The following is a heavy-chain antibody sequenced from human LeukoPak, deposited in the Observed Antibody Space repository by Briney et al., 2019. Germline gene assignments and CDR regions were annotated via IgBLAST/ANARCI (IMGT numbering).Heavy chain of an antibody. Sequence: LSGGSLRLSCAASGFTFSTYGMLWVRQAPGQGPVWVTLIRYDGSNKYYADSVKGRFTISRDNSKNTLYLQMNSLRVEDTAMYYCAKAGTQQWLLFVGVYWGQGALVTVSS. V-gene: IGHV3-30*02. CDR1: GFTFSTYG. J-gene: IGHJ4*02. CDR3: AKAGTQQWLLFVGVY. CDR2: IRYDGSNK. D-gene: IGHD6-19*01.